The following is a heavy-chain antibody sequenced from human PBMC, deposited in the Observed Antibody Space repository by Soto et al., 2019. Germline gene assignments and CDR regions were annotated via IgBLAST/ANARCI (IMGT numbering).Heavy chain of an antibody. J-gene: IGHJ4*02. CDR2: ISGSGGST. D-gene: IGHD3-9*01. Sequence: SGGSLRLSCAASGFTFSSYAMSWGRQAPGKGLEWVSAISGSGGSTYYADSVKGRFTISRDNSKNTLYLQMNSLRAEDTAVYYCAKTSSWDWLPNDFDYWGQGTLVTVSS. CDR3: AKTSSWDWLPNDFDY. CDR1: GFTFSSYA. V-gene: IGHV3-23*01.